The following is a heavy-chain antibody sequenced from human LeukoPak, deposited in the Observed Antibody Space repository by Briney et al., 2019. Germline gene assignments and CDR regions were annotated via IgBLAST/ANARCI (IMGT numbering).Heavy chain of an antibody. V-gene: IGHV1-69*05. Sequence: SVKVSCKASGGTFSSYAISWVRQAPGQGLEWMGRIIPIFGTANYAQKFEGRVTITTDESTSTAYMELSSLRSEDKAVYYCARWGGSGLDYWGQGTLVTVSS. D-gene: IGHD6-19*01. J-gene: IGHJ4*02. CDR3: ARWGGSGLDY. CDR1: GGTFSSYA. CDR2: IIPIFGTA.